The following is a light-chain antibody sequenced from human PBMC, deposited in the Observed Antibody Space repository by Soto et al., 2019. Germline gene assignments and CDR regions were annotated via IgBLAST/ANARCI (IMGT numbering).Light chain of an antibody. CDR3: QHRNGYPIT. V-gene: IGKV1-9*01. Sequence: DIQLTQAPSFLSASVGDRVIITCRASQGISTDLVWYQQKPGKAPKLLIYAASTLHSGVPPRFSGSGSGTDFTLTINSLLPEDFATYYCQHRNGYPITFGQGTRLEIK. J-gene: IGKJ5*01. CDR2: AAS. CDR1: QGISTD.